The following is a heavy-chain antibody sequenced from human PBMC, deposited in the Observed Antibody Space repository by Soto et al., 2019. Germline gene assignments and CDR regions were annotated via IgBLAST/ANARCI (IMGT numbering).Heavy chain of an antibody. V-gene: IGHV3-48*02. J-gene: IGHJ6*02. D-gene: IGHD1-26*01. Sequence: EVQLVESGGGLVQPGGSLRLSCAASGFTFSSYSMNWVRQAPGKGLEWVSYISSSSSTIYYADSVKGRFTISRDNAKNSLYLQMNSLRDEDTAMYYWARDLYSPHRGSYDYGMDVWGQGTTVTVSS. CDR1: GFTFSSYS. CDR2: ISSSSSTI. CDR3: ARDLYSPHRGSYDYGMDV.